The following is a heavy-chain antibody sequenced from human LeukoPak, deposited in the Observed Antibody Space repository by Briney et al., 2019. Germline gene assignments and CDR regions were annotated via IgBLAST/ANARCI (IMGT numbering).Heavy chain of an antibody. V-gene: IGHV1-69*04. J-gene: IGHJ3*02. Sequence: SVTVSCKASGGTFSSYAISWVRQAPGQGLEWMGRIIPILGIANYAQKFQGRVTITADKSTSTAYMELSSLRSEDTAVYYCARFHSSGYYDAFDIWGQGTMVTVSS. D-gene: IGHD3-22*01. CDR2: IIPILGIA. CDR3: ARFHSSGYYDAFDI. CDR1: GGTFSSYA.